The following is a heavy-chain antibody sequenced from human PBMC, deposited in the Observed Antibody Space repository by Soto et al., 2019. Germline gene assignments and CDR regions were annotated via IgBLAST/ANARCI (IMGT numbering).Heavy chain of an antibody. V-gene: IGHV3-11*01. CDR2: ISSSGSTI. CDR3: ARVMRDYDFWSGYECYFDY. Sequence: GGSLRLSCAASGFTFSDYYMSWIRQAPGKGLEWVSYISSSGSTIYYADSVKGRFTISRDNAKNSLYLQMNSLRAEDTAVYYCARVMRDYDFWSGYECYFDYGGQGTLVTVSS. CDR1: GFTFSDYY. J-gene: IGHJ4*02. D-gene: IGHD3-3*01.